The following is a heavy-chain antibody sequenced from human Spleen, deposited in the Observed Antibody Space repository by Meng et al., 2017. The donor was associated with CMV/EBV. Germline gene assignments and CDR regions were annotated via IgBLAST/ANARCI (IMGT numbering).Heavy chain of an antibody. CDR2: IYSSGRT. J-gene: IGHJ4*02. Sequence: ESLKISCTVSGASLSSYFWSWIRQAPGEGLEGNGYIYSSGRTHYSPSLKSRVTMSVDTSKKQFSLKLNSVGAADTAVYYCATLGAGRQFDYWGQGMRVTVSS. CDR3: ATLGAGRQFDY. V-gene: IGHV4-59*01. D-gene: IGHD1-26*01. CDR1: GASLSSYF.